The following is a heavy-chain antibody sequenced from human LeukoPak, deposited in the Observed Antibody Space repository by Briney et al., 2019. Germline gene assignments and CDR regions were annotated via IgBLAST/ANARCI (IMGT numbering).Heavy chain of an antibody. CDR2: INPNSGGT. V-gene: IGHV1-2*02. Sequence: ASVKVSCKASGYTFTGYYMHWVRQAPGQGLEWMGWINPNSGGTNYAQKFQGRVTMTWDTSISTADMELSRLRSHDTAVYYCARGTPLYYYDSSGYYLAAFDIWGQGTMVTVSS. J-gene: IGHJ3*02. CDR3: ARGTPLYYYDSSGYYLAAFDI. CDR1: GYTFTGYY. D-gene: IGHD3-22*01.